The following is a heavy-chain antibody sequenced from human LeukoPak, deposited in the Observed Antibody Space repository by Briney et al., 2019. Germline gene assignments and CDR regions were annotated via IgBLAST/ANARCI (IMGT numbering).Heavy chain of an antibody. V-gene: IGHV3-21*01. D-gene: IGHD2-15*01. Sequence: GGSLRLSCAASELTFSSYTINWVRQAPGKGLEWVSSISSTSTYISYADSVKGRFTISRDNAKNSLYLQMNSLRAEDTAVYYCARGGGNFDYWGQGTLVTASS. CDR3: ARGGGNFDY. J-gene: IGHJ4*02. CDR1: ELTFSSYT. CDR2: ISSTSTYI.